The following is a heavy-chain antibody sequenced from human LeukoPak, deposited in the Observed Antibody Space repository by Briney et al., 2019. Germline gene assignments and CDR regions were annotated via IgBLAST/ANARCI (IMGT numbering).Heavy chain of an antibody. CDR3: ARGSTARYYYDSSGYYRGAVDY. CDR2: ISAYNGNT. D-gene: IGHD3-22*01. V-gene: IGHV1-18*01. CDR1: GYTFSNYG. Sequence: ASVKVSCKASGYTFSNYGISWVRQAPGQGLEWMGWISAYNGNTNYAQKFQGRVTMTKDTSTSTAYMELRSLRSDDTAVYYCARGSTARYYYDSSGYYRGAVDYWGQGTLVTVSS. J-gene: IGHJ4*02.